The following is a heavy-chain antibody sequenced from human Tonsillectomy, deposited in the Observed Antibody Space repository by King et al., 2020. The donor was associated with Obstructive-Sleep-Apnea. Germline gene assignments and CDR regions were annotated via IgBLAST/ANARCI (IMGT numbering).Heavy chain of an antibody. J-gene: IGHJ4*02. V-gene: IGHV2-5*02. CDR3: AHRRRDYGSGSYPFDY. Sequence: TLKESGPTLVTPTQTLTLTCTFSGFSLSTSGVAVGWIRQPPGKALEWHALIYLDVVKRYSPSLKTSLTITKDTSKNQVVLTMTNMDPVDTATYYCAHRRRDYGSGSYPFDYWGQGTLVTVSS. D-gene: IGHD3-10*01. CDR1: GFSLSTSGVA. CDR2: IYLDVVK.